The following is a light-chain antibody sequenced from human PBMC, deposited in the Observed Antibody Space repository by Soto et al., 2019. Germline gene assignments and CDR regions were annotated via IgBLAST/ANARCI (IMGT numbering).Light chain of an antibody. J-gene: IGKJ1*01. CDR3: QRYGSSPWT. Sequence: VRIQSPDTLSLSPVERATLSCRASQSVRSSSLAWYQQTPGPAPRLLFYGASSRATGIPERIRGSGSGTDFTLTISRLEPEDFAVYYCQRYGSSPWTFGQGTKVDI. CDR2: GAS. CDR1: QSVRSSS. V-gene: IGKV3-20*01.